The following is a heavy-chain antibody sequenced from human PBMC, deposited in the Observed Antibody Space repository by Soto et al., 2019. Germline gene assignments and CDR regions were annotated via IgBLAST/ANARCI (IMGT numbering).Heavy chain of an antibody. D-gene: IGHD5-18*01. V-gene: IGHV3-9*01. CDR1: GFTFDDYA. CDR2: ISWKSGSI. CDR3: AKEHRTWIQLWSLPDY. J-gene: IGHJ4*02. Sequence: EVQLVESGGGLVQPGRSLRLSCAASGFTFDDYAMHWVRQAPGKGLEWVSGISWKSGSIGYADSVRGRFTISRDNAKNSLYLQMNSLRSEDTALYYGAKEHRTWIQLWSLPDYWGQGTLVTVSS.